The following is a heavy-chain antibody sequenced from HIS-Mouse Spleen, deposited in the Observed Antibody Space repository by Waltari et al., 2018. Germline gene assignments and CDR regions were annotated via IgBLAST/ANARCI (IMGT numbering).Heavy chain of an antibody. CDR2: INPNRGGT. CDR3: ASPYCSGGSCSDAFDI. CDR1: GYTFTGYY. V-gene: IGHV1-2*02. Sequence: QVQLVQSGAEVKKPGASVKVSCKASGYTFTGYYMHWVRQAPGQGLEWIGWINPNRGGTNYAQKFQGRVTMTRDTSISTAYMELSRLRSDDTAVYYCASPYCSGGSCSDAFDIWGQGTMVTVSS. J-gene: IGHJ3*02. D-gene: IGHD2-15*01.